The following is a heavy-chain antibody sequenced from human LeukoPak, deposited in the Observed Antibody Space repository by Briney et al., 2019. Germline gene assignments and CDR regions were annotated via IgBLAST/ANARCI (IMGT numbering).Heavy chain of an antibody. Sequence: ASVKVSCKASGYTFTSHGISWVRQAPGQGLEWMGWISAYNGDTKYAQETQGRVTMTTDASTSTAYMELRSLRSDDTAMYYCARDPSNTSGFYAYLDSWGQGTLVTVSS. CDR3: ARDPSNTSGFYAYLDS. CDR1: GYTFTSHG. V-gene: IGHV1-18*01. CDR2: ISAYNGDT. D-gene: IGHD6-19*01. J-gene: IGHJ4*02.